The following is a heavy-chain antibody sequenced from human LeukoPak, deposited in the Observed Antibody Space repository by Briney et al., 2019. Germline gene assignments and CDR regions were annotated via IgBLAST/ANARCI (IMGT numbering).Heavy chain of an antibody. V-gene: IGHV1-2*06. CDR1: GYTFSGHY. CDR3: ATEGNIVGATWEENDAFDI. CDR2: INPNTGVT. J-gene: IGHJ3*02. Sequence: ASVKVSCKASGYTFSGHYLHWVRQAPGQGLEWMGRINPNTGVTQYTENFQGRVTMTGDTSISTAYMELSSLRSEDTAVYYCATEGNIVGATWEENDAFDIWGQGTMVTVSS. D-gene: IGHD1-26*01.